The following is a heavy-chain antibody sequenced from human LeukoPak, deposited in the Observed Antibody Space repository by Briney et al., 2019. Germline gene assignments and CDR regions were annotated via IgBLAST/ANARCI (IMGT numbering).Heavy chain of an antibody. CDR3: IGSGGWPGY. Sequence: PGGSLRLSCAASGFTFTSYWMHWVRRAPGQGLVWVSRIASDGSTVYADSVKGRFTISRDNAKDTVYLQMNSLRVEDTAVYYCIGSGGWPGYWGQGTLVTVSS. D-gene: IGHD1-26*01. CDR1: GFTFTSYW. V-gene: IGHV3-74*01. CDR2: IASDGST. J-gene: IGHJ4*02.